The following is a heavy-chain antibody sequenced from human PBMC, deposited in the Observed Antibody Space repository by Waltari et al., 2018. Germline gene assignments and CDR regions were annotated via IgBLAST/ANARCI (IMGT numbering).Heavy chain of an antibody. CDR3: ARDLGELSLGAFDI. CDR1: GYTFTGYY. Sequence: QVQLVQSGAEVKKPGASVKVSCKASGYTFTGYYMHWVRQAPGQGLEWMGRINPNSGGTNYAQKFQGRVTMTSDTSISTAYMELSRLRSDDTAVYYCARDLGELSLGAFDIWGQGTMVTVSS. J-gene: IGHJ3*02. V-gene: IGHV1-2*06. CDR2: INPNSGGT. D-gene: IGHD3-16*02.